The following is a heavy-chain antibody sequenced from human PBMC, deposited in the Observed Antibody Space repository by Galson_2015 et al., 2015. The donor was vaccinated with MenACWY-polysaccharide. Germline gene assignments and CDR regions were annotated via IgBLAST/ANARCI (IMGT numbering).Heavy chain of an antibody. CDR2: IQYDAVYK. Sequence: SLRLSCAASTVTFRGSGMHWVRQAPGKGLEWVAVIQYDAVYKQYLDSVKGRFTISRDNSKNTLYLEMNSLRAEDTALYYCAREGSRIVFHAFDVWGQGTMVTVSS. V-gene: IGHV3-33*01. CDR1: TVTFRGSG. J-gene: IGHJ3*01. CDR3: AREGSRIVFHAFDV. D-gene: IGHD3-10*02.